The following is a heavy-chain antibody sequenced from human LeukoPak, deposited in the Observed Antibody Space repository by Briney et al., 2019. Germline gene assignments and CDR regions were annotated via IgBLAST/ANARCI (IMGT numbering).Heavy chain of an antibody. D-gene: IGHD3-16*02. CDR1: GGSISSGGYS. V-gene: IGHV4-30-2*01. CDR3: ARFNRKTNWFDP. CDR2: IYHSGST. J-gene: IGHJ5*02. Sequence: PSETLSLTCAVSGGSISSGGYSWSWIRQPPGTGLEWFGYIYHSGSTYYNPSLKSRVSISVDGSKNQFSLKLSSVTAADTAVYYCARFNRKTNWFDPWGQGTLVTVSS.